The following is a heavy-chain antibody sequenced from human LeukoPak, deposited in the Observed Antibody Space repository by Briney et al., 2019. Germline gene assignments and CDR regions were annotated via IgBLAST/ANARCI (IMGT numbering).Heavy chain of an antibody. CDR3: ARVPCSSTSCYHYYYCMDV. CDR1: GGSISSYY. D-gene: IGHD2-2*01. CDR2: IYYSGST. J-gene: IGHJ6*03. Sequence: SETLSLTCTVSGGSISSYYWSWIRQPPGKGLEWIGYIYYSGSTNYNPSLKSRVTISVDTSKNQFSLKLSSVTAADTAVYYCARVPCSSTSCYHYYYCMDVWGKGTTVTVSS. V-gene: IGHV4-59*01.